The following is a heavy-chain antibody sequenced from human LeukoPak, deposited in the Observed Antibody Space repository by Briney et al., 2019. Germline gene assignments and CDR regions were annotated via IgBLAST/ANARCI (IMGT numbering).Heavy chain of an antibody. CDR2: IIPIFGTA. CDR1: GGTFSSYA. J-gene: IGHJ5*02. D-gene: IGHD2-2*02. V-gene: IGHV1-69*05. CDR3: ARSIVVVPAAIGWFDP. Sequence: SVKVSCKASGGTFSSYAISWVRQAPGQGLEWMGGIIPIFGTANYAQKFQGRVTITTDESTSTAYMELSSLRSEDTAVYYCARSIVVVPAAIGWFDPWGQGTLSPSPQ.